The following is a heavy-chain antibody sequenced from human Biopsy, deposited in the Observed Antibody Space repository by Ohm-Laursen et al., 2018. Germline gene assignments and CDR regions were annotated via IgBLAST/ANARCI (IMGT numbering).Heavy chain of an antibody. CDR1: DDSIRNFY. D-gene: IGHD3-3*01. J-gene: IGHJ3*01. CDR3: ARLGNFWNAEDGLDL. V-gene: IGHV4-59*08. Sequence: SETLSLTCTVSDDSIRNFYWTWIRQPPGQGLEWIGHASYSGYTNYNPSLKSRVTISVAPSKNHFSLNLRSVTAADTAVYSCARLGNFWNAEDGLDLWGLGTMVTVSS. CDR2: ASYSGYT.